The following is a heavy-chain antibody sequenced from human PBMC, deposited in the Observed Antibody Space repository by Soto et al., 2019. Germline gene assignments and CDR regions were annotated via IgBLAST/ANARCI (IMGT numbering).Heavy chain of an antibody. CDR1: EFTFSSYS. Sequence: NPGGSLRLSCAASEFTFSSYSMNWVRQAPGKGLEWVSSISSSSSYIYYADSVKGRFTSSRDNAKNSLYLQMNSLRAEDTAVYYCARGRPDGGYDDSSGYLGPFYFDDWGKGTLVTVSS. V-gene: IGHV3-21*01. CDR2: ISSSSSYI. CDR3: ARGRPDGGYDDSSGYLGPFYFDD. D-gene: IGHD3-22*01. J-gene: IGHJ4*02.